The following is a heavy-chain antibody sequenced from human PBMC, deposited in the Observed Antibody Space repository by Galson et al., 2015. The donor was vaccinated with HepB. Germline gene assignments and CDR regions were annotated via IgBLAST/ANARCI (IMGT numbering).Heavy chain of an antibody. V-gene: IGHV1-69*13. CDR2: IIPIFGTA. J-gene: IGHJ4*02. D-gene: IGHD5-12*01. CDR1: GGTFSSYA. CDR3: AFSVPRSSSLRRIGPDPPTN. Sequence: QSGAEVKKPGASVKVSCKASGGTFSSYAISWVRQAPGQGLEWMGGIIPIFGTANYAQKFQGRVTITADESTSTAYMELSSLRSEDTTVYYCAFSVPRSSSLRRIGPDPPTNWGQGTLVTVSS.